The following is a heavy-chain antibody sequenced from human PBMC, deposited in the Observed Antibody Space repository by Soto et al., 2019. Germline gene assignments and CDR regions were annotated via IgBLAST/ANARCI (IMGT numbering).Heavy chain of an antibody. CDR2: INHSGST. V-gene: IGHV4-34*01. Sequence: QVQLQQWGAGLLKPSETLSLTCAVYGGSFSGYYWSWIRQPPGKGLEWIGEINHSGSTNYNPSLNSRVTISVDTSKNQFSLKLSSVTAADTAVYYCAREDIVVVPAVLYYYYYGMDVWGQGTTVTVSS. D-gene: IGHD2-2*01. J-gene: IGHJ6*02. CDR1: GGSFSGYY. CDR3: AREDIVVVPAVLYYYYYGMDV.